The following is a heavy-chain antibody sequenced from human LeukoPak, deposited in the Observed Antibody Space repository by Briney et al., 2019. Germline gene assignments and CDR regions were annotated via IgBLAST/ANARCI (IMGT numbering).Heavy chain of an antibody. CDR3: ARRSGSSSPNMRY. CDR2: IYTSGST. D-gene: IGHD6-13*01. J-gene: IGHJ4*02. V-gene: IGHV4-4*07. CDR1: GGSVSSQY. Sequence: SETLSLTCTVSGGSVSSQYWSWIRQPAGKGLEWIGCIYTSGSTNYNPSLKSRVTISVDTSKNQFSLKLSSVTAADTAVYYCARRSGSSSPNMRYWGQGTLVTVSS.